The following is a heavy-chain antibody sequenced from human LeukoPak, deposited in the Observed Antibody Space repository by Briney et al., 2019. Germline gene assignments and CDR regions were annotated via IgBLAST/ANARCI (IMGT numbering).Heavy chain of an antibody. CDR3: AREEMAIDY. CDR1: GGSISSYY. V-gene: IGHV4-4*07. J-gene: IGHJ4*02. Sequence: KPSETLSLACTVSGGSISSYYWNWIRQPAGKGLEWIGRIYTSGNTNSNPSLKSRVTMSVDTSKSQFSLKLSSVTAADTAVYYCAREEMAIDYWGQGTLVTVSS. CDR2: IYTSGNT.